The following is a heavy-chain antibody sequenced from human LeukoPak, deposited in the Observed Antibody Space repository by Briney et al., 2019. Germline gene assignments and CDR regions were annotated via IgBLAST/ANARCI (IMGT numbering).Heavy chain of an antibody. J-gene: IGHJ1*01. Sequence: TSETLSLTCAVSGYSISSGYYWGWIRQPPGKGLEWIGSIYHSGSTYYNPSLKSRVTISVDTSENQFSLKLSSVTAADTAVYYCARSGRIAVAGTFKHWGQGTLVTVSS. V-gene: IGHV4-38-2*01. CDR2: IYHSGST. CDR3: ARSGRIAVAGTFKH. CDR1: GYSISSGYY. D-gene: IGHD6-19*01.